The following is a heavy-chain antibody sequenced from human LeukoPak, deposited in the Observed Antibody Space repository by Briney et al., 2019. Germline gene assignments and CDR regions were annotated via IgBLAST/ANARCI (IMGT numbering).Heavy chain of an antibody. CDR3: ATKQWLAPPPDS. J-gene: IGHJ4*02. CDR2: INTDGTVT. V-gene: IGHV3-74*01. CDR1: GFTFSKYW. Sequence: PGVSLRLSCAASGFTFSKYWMLWVRQDPGKGLESVSRINTDGTVTTYADSVKGRFTVSRDNADNTMFLQMNSVRDEDTAVYYCATKQWLAPPPDSWGQGTPVTVSS. D-gene: IGHD6-19*01.